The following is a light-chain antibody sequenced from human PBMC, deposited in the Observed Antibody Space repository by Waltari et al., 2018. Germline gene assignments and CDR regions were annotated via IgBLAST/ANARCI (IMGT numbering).Light chain of an antibody. J-gene: IGLJ3*02. CDR3: ASWDDSLNGWV. Sequence: QSVLTQPPSASGTPGQRVTISCSGGSSNIGSNVVTWYQQFPGTAPKLLIYSSSPPPSGVPDRFSGSKSGTSASLAISVLQSEDEADFYCASWDDSLNGWVFGGGTKLTVL. CDR1: SSNIGSNV. CDR2: SSS. V-gene: IGLV1-44*01.